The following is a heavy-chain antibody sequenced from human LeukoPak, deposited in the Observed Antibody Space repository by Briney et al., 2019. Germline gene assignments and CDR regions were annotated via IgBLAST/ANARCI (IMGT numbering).Heavy chain of an antibody. CDR2: INTDGSST. D-gene: IGHD3-22*01. J-gene: IGHJ4*02. CDR1: GFTFSSYW. V-gene: IGHV3-74*01. CDR3: ARAEYYYDSSGYDLDY. Sequence: GGSLRLSCAASGFTFSSYWMHWVRQAPGKGLVWVSRINTDGSSTSYADSVKGRFTISRDNAKNTLYLQMNSLRAEDTAVYYCARAEYYYDSSGYDLDYWGQGTLVTVPS.